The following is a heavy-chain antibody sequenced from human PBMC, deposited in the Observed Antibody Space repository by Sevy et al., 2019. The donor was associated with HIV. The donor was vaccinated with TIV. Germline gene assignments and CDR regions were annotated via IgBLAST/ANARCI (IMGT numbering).Heavy chain of an antibody. CDR1: GYNFGNHW. D-gene: IGHD1-1*01. CDR2: VYPGDSDT. CDR3: ARHSGTSTAGPNAFDI. Sequence: GESLKISCKDSGYNFGNHWIGWVRQMPGKGLEWMGIVYPGDSDTRYSPSFQGQVTISVDKSTTTAYLQWNSPKASDTAMYYCARHSGTSTAGPNAFDIWGQGTMVTVSS. J-gene: IGHJ3*02. V-gene: IGHV5-51*01.